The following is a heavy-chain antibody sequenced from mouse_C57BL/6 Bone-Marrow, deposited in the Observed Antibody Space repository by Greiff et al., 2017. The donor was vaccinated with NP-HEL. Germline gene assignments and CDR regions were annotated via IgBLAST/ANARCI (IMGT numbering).Heavy chain of an antibody. CDR2: IHPNSGST. CDR3: EPLTGTGIYYFDY. J-gene: IGHJ2*01. D-gene: IGHD4-1*01. CDR1: GYTFTSYW. V-gene: IGHV1-64*01. Sequence: QVQLQQPGAELVKPGASVKLSCKASGYTFTSYWMHWVKQRPGQGLEWIGMIHPNSGSTNYNEKFKSKATLTVDKSSSTAYMQLSSLTSEDSAVYYCEPLTGTGIYYFDYWGQGTTLTVSS.